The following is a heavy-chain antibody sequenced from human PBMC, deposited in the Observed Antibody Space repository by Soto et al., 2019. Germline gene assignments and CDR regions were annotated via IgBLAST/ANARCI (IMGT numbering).Heavy chain of an antibody. J-gene: IGHJ6*02. V-gene: IGHV3-23*01. CDR2: ISGSGGST. Sequence: PGGSLRLSCAASGFSFSSYAMSWVRQAPGKGLEWVSAISGSGGSTYYADSVKGRFTISRDNSKNTLYLQMNSLRAEDTAVYYCAKDLKGITRTTRAPDVWGQGTTVIVSS. CDR1: GFSFSSYA. D-gene: IGHD1-7*01. CDR3: AKDLKGITRTTRAPDV.